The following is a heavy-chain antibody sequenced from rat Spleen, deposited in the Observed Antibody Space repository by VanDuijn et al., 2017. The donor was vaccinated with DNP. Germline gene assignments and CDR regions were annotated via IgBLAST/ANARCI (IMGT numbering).Heavy chain of an antibody. Sequence: EVQLVESGGGLVQPGRSLKLSCVASGFTFNDYYMAWVRQAPKKGLEWVASISYAGGSAYYGDSVKGRFTISRDNAKTTLYLQMNSLKSEDTATYYCARYYSGDAMDAWGQGTSVTVSS. CDR1: GFTFNDYY. J-gene: IGHJ4*01. V-gene: IGHV5-22*01. D-gene: IGHD1-1*01. CDR2: ISYAGGSA. CDR3: ARYYSGDAMDA.